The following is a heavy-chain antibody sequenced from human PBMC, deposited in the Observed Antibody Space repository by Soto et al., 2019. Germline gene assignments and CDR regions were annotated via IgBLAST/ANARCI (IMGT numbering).Heavy chain of an antibody. Sequence: SETLSLTCTVSGGSISSSSYYWGWIRQPPGKGLEWIGSIYYSGSTYYNPSLKSRVTISVDTSKNQFSLKLSSVTAADTAVYYCASLLWFGALLYDPFDSWGQGTLVTVSS. CDR2: IYYSGST. CDR1: GGSISSSSYY. D-gene: IGHD3-10*01. V-gene: IGHV4-39*01. J-gene: IGHJ4*02. CDR3: ASLLWFGALLYDPFDS.